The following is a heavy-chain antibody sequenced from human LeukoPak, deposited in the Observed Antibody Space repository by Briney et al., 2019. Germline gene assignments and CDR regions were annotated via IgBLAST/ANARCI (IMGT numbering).Heavy chain of an antibody. CDR3: ARRGSDYDFWSGTIDY. CDR2: IYYNGIT. CDR1: GGSISSGSYY. D-gene: IGHD3-3*01. V-gene: IGHV4-39*01. J-gene: IGHJ4*02. Sequence: TSETLSLTCTVSGGSISSGSYYWGWIRQPPGTGLEWIGNIYYNGITNYNPSLKSRVTISVDTSKNQFSLKLSSVTAADTAVFYCARRGSDYDFWSGTIDYWGQGTLVTVSS.